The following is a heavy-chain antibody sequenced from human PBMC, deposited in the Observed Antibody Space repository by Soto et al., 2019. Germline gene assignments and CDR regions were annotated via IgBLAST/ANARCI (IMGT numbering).Heavy chain of an antibody. CDR2: IIPIFGTA. CDR3: ASHGYSYGYLFDY. V-gene: IGHV1-69*12. J-gene: IGHJ4*02. D-gene: IGHD5-18*01. CDR1: GGTFSSYA. Sequence: QVQLVQSGAEVKKPGSSVKVSCKASGGTFSSYAISWVRQAPGQGLEWMGGIIPIFGTANYAQKFQGRVTITAHESTSTAYMALSSLRSEDTAVYYCASHGYSYGYLFDYWGQGTLVTVSS.